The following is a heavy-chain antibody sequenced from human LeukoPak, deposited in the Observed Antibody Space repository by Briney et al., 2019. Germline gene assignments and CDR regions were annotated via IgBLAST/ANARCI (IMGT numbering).Heavy chain of an antibody. V-gene: IGHV3-7*01. CDR2: IKQDGSEK. Sequence: PGGSLRLSCAASGFTFSSYWMSWVRQAPGKGLEWVATIKQDGSEKYSVDSVRGRFTISRDNAKNSLYLQMNSLRAEDTAVYYCAKSRGTTRSSFDYWGQGTLVTVSS. CDR3: AKSRGTTRSSFDY. J-gene: IGHJ4*02. D-gene: IGHD4-17*01. CDR1: GFTFSSYW.